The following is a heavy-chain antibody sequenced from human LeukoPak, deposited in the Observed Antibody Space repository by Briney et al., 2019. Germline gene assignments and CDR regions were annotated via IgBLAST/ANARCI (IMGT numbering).Heavy chain of an antibody. CDR2: IRTSADNT. CDR3: ARGAAGMAYFDY. Sequence: LTGGSLRLSCAASGFTFSSYAMGWVRQAPGKGLEWVSGIRTSADNTYYADSVKGRFTISRDTSKNTLYLQMNSLRDEDTAVYYCARGAAGMAYFDYWGQGTLVTVSS. CDR1: GFTFSSYA. D-gene: IGHD5-18*01. V-gene: IGHV3-23*01. J-gene: IGHJ4*02.